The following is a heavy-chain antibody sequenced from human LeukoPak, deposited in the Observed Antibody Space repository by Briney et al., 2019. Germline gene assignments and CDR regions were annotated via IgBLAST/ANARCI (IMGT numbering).Heavy chain of an antibody. J-gene: IGHJ3*02. CDR1: GYTFADYY. Sequence: ASVKVSCTASGYTFADYYLHWVRQAPGQGLEWMGCIDPDSGGTNYAQNFQGRVTMTRDTSISTAYMELSRLRSDDTAVYYCAREYYDTSGRKHAFQNWGQGTMVTVSS. D-gene: IGHD3-22*01. CDR2: IDPDSGGT. V-gene: IGHV1-2*02. CDR3: AREYYDTSGRKHAFQN.